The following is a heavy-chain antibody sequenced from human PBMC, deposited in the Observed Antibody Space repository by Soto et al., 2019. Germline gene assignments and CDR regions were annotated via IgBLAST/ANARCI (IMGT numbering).Heavy chain of an antibody. V-gene: IGHV1-2*04. CDR1: VYTYTGYY. CDR3: ARAGYCSGGSCYKRYYYYGMDV. D-gene: IGHD2-15*01. Sequence: GASVKVSCKASVYTYTGYYIHWVRQAPGQGLEWMGWINPNSGGTNYAQKFQGWVTMTRDTSISTAYMELSRLRSDDTAVYYCARAGYCSGGSCYKRYYYYGMDVWGQGTTVTVSS. CDR2: INPNSGGT. J-gene: IGHJ6*02.